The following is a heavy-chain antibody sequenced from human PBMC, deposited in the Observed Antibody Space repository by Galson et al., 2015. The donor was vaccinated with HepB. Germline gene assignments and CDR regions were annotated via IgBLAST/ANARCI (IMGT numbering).Heavy chain of an antibody. J-gene: IGHJ4*02. CDR3: AKSRCYTAPALDV. CDR2: INTGVDYI. Sequence: SLRLSCAASGFTFSTYAMTWVRQAPGKGLEWVSGINTGVDYIYYADSVRGRFAISRDNSKNTLYLQMNSLRADDSAVYYCAKSRCYTAPALDVWGQGTLVAVSS. CDR1: GFTFSTYA. D-gene: IGHD2-21*02. V-gene: IGHV3-23*01.